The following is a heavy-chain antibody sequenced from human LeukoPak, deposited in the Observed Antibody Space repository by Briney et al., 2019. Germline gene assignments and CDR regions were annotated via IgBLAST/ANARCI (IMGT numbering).Heavy chain of an antibody. CDR2: INTNTGNP. J-gene: IGHJ5*02. D-gene: IGHD6-19*01. CDR3: ARAQWLVGLNWFDP. CDR1: GYTFTSYA. Sequence: RASVKVSCKASGYTFTSYAMNWVRQAPGQGLEWMGWINTNTGNPTYAQGFTGRVVFSLDTSVSTAYLQISSLKAEDTAVYYCARAQWLVGLNWFDPWGQGTLVTVSS. V-gene: IGHV7-4-1*02.